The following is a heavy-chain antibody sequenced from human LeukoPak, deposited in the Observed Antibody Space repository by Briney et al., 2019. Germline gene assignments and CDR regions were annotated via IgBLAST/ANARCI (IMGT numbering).Heavy chain of an antibody. CDR3: AKNGDRGAYCTGGTCYPYFYCYMDV. J-gene: IGHJ6*03. D-gene: IGHD2-15*01. CDR1: GFTFSSYA. Sequence: GGSLRLSCAASGFTFSSYAMSWVRQAPGKGLEWVSAISGSGGRTDYADSVKGRFTISRDNSKNTLYLQMNSLRAEDTAIYYCAKNGDRGAYCTGGTCYPYFYCYMDVWGKGTTVTI. V-gene: IGHV3-23*01. CDR2: ISGSGGRT.